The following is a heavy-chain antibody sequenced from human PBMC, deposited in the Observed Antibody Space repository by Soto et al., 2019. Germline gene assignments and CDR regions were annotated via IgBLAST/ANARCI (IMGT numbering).Heavy chain of an antibody. J-gene: IGHJ6*02. Sequence: GGSLRLSCAASGCTFSSYSMNWVRQAPGKGLEWVSSISCSTSYIYYADSVKGRFTISRDNAKNSLYLQMNSLRAEDTAVYYCARVVDYCDPYYYYGMDVWGQGTTVTVSS. V-gene: IGHV3-21*01. CDR2: ISCSTSYI. D-gene: IGHD3-22*01. CDR3: ARVVDYCDPYYYYGMDV. CDR1: GCTFSSYS.